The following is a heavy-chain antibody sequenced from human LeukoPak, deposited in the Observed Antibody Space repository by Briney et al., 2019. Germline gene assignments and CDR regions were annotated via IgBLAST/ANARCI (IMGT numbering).Heavy chain of an antibody. CDR1: GLTVSSNY. CDR2: IYSGGST. J-gene: IGHJ4*02. D-gene: IGHD2-15*01. Sequence: PAGGSLRLSCAASGLTVSSNYMSWVRQPPGKGLEWVAVIYSGGSTYYADSVKGRFTISRDNSKGTLYLQMNSLRAEDTAVYYCTRDRRGGSSQDWGQGTLVTVSS. CDR3: TRDRRGGSSQD. V-gene: IGHV3-53*01.